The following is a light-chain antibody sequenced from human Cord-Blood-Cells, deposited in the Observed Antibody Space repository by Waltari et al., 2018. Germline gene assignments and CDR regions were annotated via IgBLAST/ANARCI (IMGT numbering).Light chain of an antibody. CDR1: SSDVGGYNY. V-gene: IGLV2-14*01. CDR3: SSYTSSSWV. CDR2: DVS. J-gene: IGLJ3*02. Sequence: QSALTQPASVSGSPGQSITIFCTGTSSDVGGYNYVSWYQQHPGKAPKLMIYDVSNRPAGVSNRFSRSKSGNTASLTISGLQAEDEADYYCSSYTSSSWVFGGGTKLTVL.